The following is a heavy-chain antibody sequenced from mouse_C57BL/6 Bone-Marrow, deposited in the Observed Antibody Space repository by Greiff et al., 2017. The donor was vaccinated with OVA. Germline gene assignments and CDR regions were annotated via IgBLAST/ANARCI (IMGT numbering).Heavy chain of an antibody. CDR1: GYSITSGYY. CDR2: ISYDGSN. V-gene: IGHV3-6*01. CDR3: AREDDYSYYFDY. D-gene: IGHD2-4*01. Sequence: DVKLVESGPGLVKPSQSLSLTCSVTGYSITSGYYWNWIRQFPGNKLEWMGYISYDGSNNYNPSLKNRISITRDTSKNQFFLKLNSVTTEDTATYYCAREDDYSYYFDYWGQGTTLTVSS. J-gene: IGHJ2*01.